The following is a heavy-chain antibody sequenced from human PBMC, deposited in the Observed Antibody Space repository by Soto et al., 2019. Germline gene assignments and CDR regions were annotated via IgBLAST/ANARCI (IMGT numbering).Heavy chain of an antibody. J-gene: IGHJ6*02. D-gene: IGHD5-12*01. CDR3: ARGVATITDYYYYGMDV. CDR1: GYTFTGYY. Sequence: QVQLVQSGAEVKKPGASVKVSCKASGYTFTGYYMHWVRQAPGQGLEWMGWINPNSGGTNYAQKFQGWVTMTRDTSISPAYMELSRLRSDDTAVYYCARGVATITDYYYYGMDVGGQGTTVTVSS. CDR2: INPNSGGT. V-gene: IGHV1-2*04.